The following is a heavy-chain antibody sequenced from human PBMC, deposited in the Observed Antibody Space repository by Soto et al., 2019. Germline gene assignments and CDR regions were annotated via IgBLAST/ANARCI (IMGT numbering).Heavy chain of an antibody. CDR1: GFSLTTSGAG. CDR2: IYWNDDK. D-gene: IGHD3-22*01. CDR3: ARPHPLMIGTDAFDI. V-gene: IGHV2-5*01. Sequence: QITLKESGPTLVKPTQTLTLTCSFSGFSLTTSGAGVGWIRQPPGKALEWLAVIYWNDDKRYSPSLKTRLTITKATAKNQVVLTLTTIDPVDTATYYCARPHPLMIGTDAFDIWGQGTMVTVSS. J-gene: IGHJ3*02.